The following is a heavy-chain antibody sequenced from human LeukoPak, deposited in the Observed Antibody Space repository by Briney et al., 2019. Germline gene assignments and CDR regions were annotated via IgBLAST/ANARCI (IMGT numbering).Heavy chain of an antibody. Sequence: SETLSLTCAVYGGSFSGYYWSWIRQPPGKGLEWIGEINHSGSTNYNPSLKSRVTISVDTSKNQFSLKLSSVTAADTAVYYCARQGAGYYYYYMDVWGKGTTVTISS. V-gene: IGHV4-34*01. CDR3: ARQGAGYYYYYMDV. J-gene: IGHJ6*03. CDR1: GGSFSGYY. CDR2: INHSGST.